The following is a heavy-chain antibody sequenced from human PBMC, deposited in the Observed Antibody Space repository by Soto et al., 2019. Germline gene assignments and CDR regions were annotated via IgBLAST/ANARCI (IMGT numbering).Heavy chain of an antibody. D-gene: IGHD2-15*01. CDR2: ISYDGSNK. Sequence: GGSLRLSCAASGFTFSSYAMHWVRQAPGKGLEWVAVISYDGSNKYYADSVKGRFTISRDNSKNTLYLQMNSLRAEDTAVYYCARDPGGYCSGGSCRGWSFDYWGQGTLVTVSS. CDR3: ARDPGGYCSGGSCRGWSFDY. CDR1: GFTFSSYA. V-gene: IGHV3-30-3*01. J-gene: IGHJ4*02.